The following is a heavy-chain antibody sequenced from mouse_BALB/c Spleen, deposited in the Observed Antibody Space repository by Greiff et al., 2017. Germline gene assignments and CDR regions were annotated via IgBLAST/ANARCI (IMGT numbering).Heavy chain of an antibody. D-gene: IGHD1-1*01. CDR2: IFPGSGNT. V-gene: IGHV1-66*01. CDR1: GYSFTSYY. CDR3: SKVTVVEGYFDY. Sequence: QVQLQQSGPELVKPGASVKISCKASGYSFTSYYIHWVKQRPGQGLEWIGWIFPGSGNTKYNEKFKGKATLTADTSSSTAYMQLSSLTSEDSAVYFCSKVTVVEGYFDYWGQGTTLTVSS. J-gene: IGHJ2*01.